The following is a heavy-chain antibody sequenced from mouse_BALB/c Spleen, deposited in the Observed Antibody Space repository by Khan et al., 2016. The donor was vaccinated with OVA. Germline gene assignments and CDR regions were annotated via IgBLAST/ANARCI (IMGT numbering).Heavy chain of an antibody. J-gene: IGHJ3*01. CDR3: ARLAYYYNSEGFAY. CDR2: INSGGHYT. V-gene: IGHV5-6*01. CDR1: GFTFSTYG. Sequence: EVKGVESGGDLVKTGGSLKLSCAASGFTFSTYGMSWVRQTPDKRLEWVATINSGGHYTYYIDSVKGRFTISRDNAKNILYLQMTSLRSEDTAMYYWARLAYYYNSEGFAYWGQGTLVTVSA. D-gene: IGHD1-1*02.